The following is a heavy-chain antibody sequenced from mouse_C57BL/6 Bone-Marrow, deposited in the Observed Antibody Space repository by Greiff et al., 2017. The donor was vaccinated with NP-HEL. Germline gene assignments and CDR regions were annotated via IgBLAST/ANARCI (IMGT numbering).Heavy chain of an antibody. D-gene: IGHD2-2*01. Sequence: EVQGVESGGGLVKPGGSLKLSCAASGFTFSSYAMSWVRQTPEKRLEWVATISDGGSYTYYPDNVKGRFTISRDNAKNNLYLQMSHLKSEDTAMYYCAREGVTTSWFAYWGQGTLVTVSA. CDR2: ISDGGSYT. J-gene: IGHJ3*01. V-gene: IGHV5-4*01. CDR1: GFTFSSYA. CDR3: AREGVTTSWFAY.